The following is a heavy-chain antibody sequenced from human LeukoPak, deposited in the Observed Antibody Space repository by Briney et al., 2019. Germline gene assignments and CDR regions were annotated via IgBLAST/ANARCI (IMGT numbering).Heavy chain of an antibody. J-gene: IGHJ4*02. CDR2: IKQDGSEK. CDR3: AKDRYSTSSTFSINPFDY. V-gene: IGHV3-7*01. CDR1: GFTFSSYW. Sequence: PGGSLRLSCAASGFTFSSYWMSWVRQAPGKGLEWVANIKQDGSEKYYVDSVKGRFTISRDNSKSTLDLQMNSLRLEDTAVYYCAKDRYSTSSTFSINPFDYWGQGILVTVSS. D-gene: IGHD2-2*01.